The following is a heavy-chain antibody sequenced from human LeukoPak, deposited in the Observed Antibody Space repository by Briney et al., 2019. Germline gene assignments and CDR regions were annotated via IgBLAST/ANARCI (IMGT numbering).Heavy chain of an antibody. J-gene: IGHJ4*02. D-gene: IGHD2-15*01. V-gene: IGHV3-30*02. Sequence: GGSLRLSCAASGFTFSSYGMHWVRQAPGKGLEWVAFIRYDGSNKYYADSVKGRFTISRDNSKNTLYLQMNSLRIEDTAVYYCTKDRGHCSGGSCFRSDYWGQGTLVTVSS. CDR1: GFTFSSYG. CDR3: TKDRGHCSGGSCFRSDY. CDR2: IRYDGSNK.